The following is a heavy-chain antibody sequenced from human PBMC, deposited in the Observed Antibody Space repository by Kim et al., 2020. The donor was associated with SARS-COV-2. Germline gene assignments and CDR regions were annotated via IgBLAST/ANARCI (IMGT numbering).Heavy chain of an antibody. D-gene: IGHD3-10*01. CDR1: GFTFSDYA. CDR2: VSTRSNYI. J-gene: IGHJ4*02. V-gene: IGHV3-21*01. CDR3: TRLGRGFDY. Sequence: GGSLRLSCAASGFTFSDYAMKWVRQAPGKGLEWIPSVSTRSNYIYYADSVKGRFTISRDNAKNSMYLQMNSLRAGDTAVYYCTRLGRGFDYWGQGTLVTVSS.